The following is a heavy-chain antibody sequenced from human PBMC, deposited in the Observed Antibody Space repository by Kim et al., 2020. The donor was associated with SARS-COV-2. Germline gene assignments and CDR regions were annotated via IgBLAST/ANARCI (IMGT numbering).Heavy chain of an antibody. CDR3: ARRKPATPGTGFDY. CDR2: IYHSGNT. V-gene: IGHV4-4*02. CDR1: GASVSRSHW. D-gene: IGHD6-13*01. J-gene: IGHJ4*02. Sequence: SETLSLTCDVSGASVSRSHWWGWVRQPPGKGLECIGEIYHSGNTNHNPSLKSRVTISIDKSKNQFSLTLSSVTAADTAVYYCARRKPATPGTGFDYWGQGILVTVSS.